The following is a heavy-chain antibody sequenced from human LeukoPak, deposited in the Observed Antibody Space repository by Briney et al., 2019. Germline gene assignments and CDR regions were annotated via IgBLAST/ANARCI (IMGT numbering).Heavy chain of an antibody. V-gene: IGHV4-59*01. D-gene: IGHD5-12*01. Sequence: SETLSLTCTVSGGSISSYYWSWIRQPPGKGLEWIGYIYYSGNTNYNPSLKSRVTTSVDTSKNQFSLKLSSVTAADTAVYYCARGGYAPFYFDYWGQGTLVTVSS. J-gene: IGHJ4*02. CDR2: IYYSGNT. CDR1: GGSISSYY. CDR3: ARGGYAPFYFDY.